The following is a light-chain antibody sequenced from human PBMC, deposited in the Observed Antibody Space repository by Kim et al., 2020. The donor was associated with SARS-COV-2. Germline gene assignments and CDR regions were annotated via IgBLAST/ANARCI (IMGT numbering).Light chain of an antibody. CDR3: AAWDDSLSVWV. Sequence: GQRVTISCSGSSSNIGSNYVYWYQQLPGTALKLLIYRNNQRPSGVPDRFSGSKSGTSASLAISGLRSEDEADYYCAAWDDSLSVWVFGGGTQLTVL. CDR1: SSNIGSNY. J-gene: IGLJ3*02. V-gene: IGLV1-47*01. CDR2: RNN.